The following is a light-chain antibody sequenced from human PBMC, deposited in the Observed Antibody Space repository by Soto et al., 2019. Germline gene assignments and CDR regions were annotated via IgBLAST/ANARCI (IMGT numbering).Light chain of an antibody. CDR2: GTT. Sequence: QLVLTQPPSVSGAPGQRVTISCTGSSSNIGAGYDVHWYQHLPGTAPKLLIYGTTNRPSGVPDRFSASRSGASASLAITGLQAEDEADYYCQSYDNSLSVTVIFGGGTKLTVL. V-gene: IGLV1-40*01. J-gene: IGLJ2*01. CDR3: QSYDNSLSVTVI. CDR1: SSNIGAGYD.